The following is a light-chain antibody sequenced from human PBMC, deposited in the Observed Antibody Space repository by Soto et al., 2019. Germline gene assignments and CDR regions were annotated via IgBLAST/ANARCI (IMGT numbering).Light chain of an antibody. CDR3: ISHAGSSTL. J-gene: IGLJ2*01. V-gene: IGLV2-8*01. Sequence: QSALTQPPSASVSPGQSVTISCTGTSSDVGGYNYVSWYQQHPGKAPKFVIYEVNKRPSGVPDRFSGSKSGNTASLTVSGLQAEDEADYYCISHAGSSTLFGGGTKVTVL. CDR2: EVN. CDR1: SSDVGGYNY.